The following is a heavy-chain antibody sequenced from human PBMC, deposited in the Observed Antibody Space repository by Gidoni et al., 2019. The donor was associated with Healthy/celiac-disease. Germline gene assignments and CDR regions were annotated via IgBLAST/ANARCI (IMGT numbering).Heavy chain of an antibody. Sequence: QVQLVQSGAEVKKPGASVKVSCKVSGYPPSELSMHWVRQAPGKGLEWMGGFDPEDGETIYAQKFQGRVTMTEDTSTDTAYMELSSLRSEDTAVYYCATEGIVGATVDYWGQGTLVTVSS. J-gene: IGHJ4*02. CDR2: FDPEDGET. CDR1: GYPPSELS. V-gene: IGHV1-24*01. CDR3: ATEGIVGATVDY. D-gene: IGHD1-26*01.